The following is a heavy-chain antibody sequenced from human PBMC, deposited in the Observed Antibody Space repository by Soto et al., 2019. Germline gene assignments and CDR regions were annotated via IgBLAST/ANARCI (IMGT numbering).Heavy chain of an antibody. V-gene: IGHV3-74*01. Sequence: PGGSLRLSCAASGFTFSYYCMHWVRQAPGQGLVWVSRIHSDGSSTTYADSVKGRFTISRDNAKNTLYLQMNSLRAEDTAVYYCASAVRLWSYPYYYYGMDVWGQGTTVTVSS. D-gene: IGHD3-16*02. CDR3: ASAVRLWSYPYYYYGMDV. CDR1: GFTFSYYC. J-gene: IGHJ6*02. CDR2: IHSDGSST.